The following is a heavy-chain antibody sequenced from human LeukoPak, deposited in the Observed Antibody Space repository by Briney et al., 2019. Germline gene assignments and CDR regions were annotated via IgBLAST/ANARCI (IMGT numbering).Heavy chain of an antibody. CDR2: INSSGGST. CDR3: ARGGGYCSGGSCYWFDP. D-gene: IGHD2-15*01. V-gene: IGHV1-46*01. Sequence: GAVKVSCKSCGWTFTSYYRHWVGPPPGQGLECMGLINSSGGSTSYVHKFQGRVTMTRDMSTRRDYMELSSLRSEDTAVYYCARGGGYCSGGSCYWFDPWGQGTLVTVSS. CDR1: GWTFTSYY. J-gene: IGHJ5*02.